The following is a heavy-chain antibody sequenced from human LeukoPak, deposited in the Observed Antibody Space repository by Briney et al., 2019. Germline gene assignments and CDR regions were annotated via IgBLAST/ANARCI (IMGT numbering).Heavy chain of an antibody. CDR1: GDTFTSYD. J-gene: IGHJ6*02. Sequence: ASVKVSCKASGDTFTSYDINWVRQATGQGLEWMGWMNPNSGNTGYAQKFQGRVTMTRNTSISTAYMELSSLRSEDTAVYYCARGSDYGGNPYYYYGMDVWGQGTTVTVSS. D-gene: IGHD4-23*01. V-gene: IGHV1-8*01. CDR2: MNPNSGNT. CDR3: ARGSDYGGNPYYYYGMDV.